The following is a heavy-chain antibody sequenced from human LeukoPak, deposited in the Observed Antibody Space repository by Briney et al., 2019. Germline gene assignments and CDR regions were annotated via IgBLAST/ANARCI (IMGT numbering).Heavy chain of an antibody. CDR3: ATSNGIVGATKYGMDV. D-gene: IGHD1-26*01. J-gene: IGHJ6*02. Sequence: GKSLRLSCAASGFTFSGYPIHWVRQAPGKGLEWVAVISYDGSNKYYADSVKGRFTISRDNSKNTLYLQMNSLRAEDTAVYYCATSNGIVGATKYGMDVWGQGTTVTVSS. CDR1: GFTFSGYP. V-gene: IGHV3-30-3*01. CDR2: ISYDGSNK.